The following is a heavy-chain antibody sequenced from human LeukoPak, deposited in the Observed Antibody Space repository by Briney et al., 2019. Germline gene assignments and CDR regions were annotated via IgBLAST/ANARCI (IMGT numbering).Heavy chain of an antibody. CDR2: INHSGST. V-gene: IGHV4-34*01. CDR1: GGSFSGYY. CDR3: AREPIAAAFWFDP. D-gene: IGHD6-13*01. Sequence: SETLSLTCAVYGGSFSGYYWSWIRQPPGKGLEWIGEINHSGSTNYNPSLKSRVTISVDTSKNQFSLKLSSVTAADTAVYYCAREPIAAAFWFDPWGQGTLVTVSS. J-gene: IGHJ5*02.